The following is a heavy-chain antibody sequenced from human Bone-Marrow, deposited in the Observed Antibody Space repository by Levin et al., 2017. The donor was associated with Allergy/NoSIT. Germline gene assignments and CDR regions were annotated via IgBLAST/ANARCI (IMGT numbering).Heavy chain of an antibody. CDR1: GFTFSSYG. CDR3: AKAPGYSYGPDY. V-gene: IGHV3-30*18. CDR2: ISYDGSNK. J-gene: IGHJ4*02. Sequence: SCAASGFTFSSYGMHWVRQAPGKGLEWVAVISYDGSNKYYADSVKGRFTISRDNSKNTLYLQMNSLRAEDTAVYYCAKAPGYSYGPDYWGQGTLVTVSS. D-gene: IGHD5-18*01.